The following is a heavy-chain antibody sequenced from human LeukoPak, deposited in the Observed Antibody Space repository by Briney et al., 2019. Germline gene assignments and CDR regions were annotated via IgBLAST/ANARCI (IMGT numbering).Heavy chain of an antibody. Sequence: ASVKVSCKASGYTFTSYGISWVRQAPGQGLEWMGWISAYNGNTNYAQKLQGRVTMTTDTSTSTAYMELRSLRSDDTAVYYCARRGKTFGGVIATWGAFDIWGQGTMVTVSS. CDR1: GYTFTSYG. CDR3: ARRGKTFGGVIATWGAFDI. D-gene: IGHD3-16*02. V-gene: IGHV1-18*01. CDR2: ISAYNGNT. J-gene: IGHJ3*02.